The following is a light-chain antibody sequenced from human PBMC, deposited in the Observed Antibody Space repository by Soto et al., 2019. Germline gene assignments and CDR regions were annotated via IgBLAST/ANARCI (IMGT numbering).Light chain of an antibody. V-gene: IGKV1-9*01. CDR3: QQVESYPST. J-gene: IGKJ4*01. Sequence: IPLTQTPSSLSASVGGRVTITCRASQGISSFLAWYQQKPGKAPKLLIYAASSLQSGVPSRFSGSGFGTDFTLTITSLQPEDFATYYCQQVESYPSTFGGGTKVEMK. CDR1: QGISSF. CDR2: AAS.